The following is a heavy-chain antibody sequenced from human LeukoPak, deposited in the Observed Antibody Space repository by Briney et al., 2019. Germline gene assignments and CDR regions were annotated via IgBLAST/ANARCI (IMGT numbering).Heavy chain of an antibody. CDR2: ISGSAGST. CDR1: GFTFSSYA. CDR3: AKEGNGDYYFDY. J-gene: IGHJ4*02. V-gene: IGHV3-23*01. Sequence: GGSLRLSCAASGFTFSSYAMSWVRQAPGKGLEWVSAISGSAGSTYYADAVKGRFTISRDNSKNTLYLQMNSLRAEDSAVYYCAKEGNGDYYFDYWGQGTLVTASS. D-gene: IGHD4-17*01.